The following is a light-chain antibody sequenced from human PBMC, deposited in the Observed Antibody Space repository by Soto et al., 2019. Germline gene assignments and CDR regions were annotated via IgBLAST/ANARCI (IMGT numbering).Light chain of an antibody. CDR3: QQYKTYSA. J-gene: IGKJ1*01. Sequence: EIQMTQSPSTLSASVGHRVTITCRASQYISSWLAWYQQKPGKAPKLLISDASSLESGVPSRFSGGGSETELTLTINRLQPEDFATYYCQQYKTYSAFGQGTKVDI. CDR1: QYISSW. CDR2: DAS. V-gene: IGKV1-5*01.